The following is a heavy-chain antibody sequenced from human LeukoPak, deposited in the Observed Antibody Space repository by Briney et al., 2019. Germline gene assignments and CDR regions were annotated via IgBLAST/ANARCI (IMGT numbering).Heavy chain of an antibody. V-gene: IGHV3-9*03. Sequence: GGSLRLSCAASGFTFDDYAMHWVRQAPGKGLEWVSGISWNSGSIGYADSVKGRFTISRDNAKNSLYLQMNSLRAEDMALYYCAKDFGSGYCSSTSCNDAFDIWGQGTMVTVTS. CDR1: GFTFDDYA. CDR2: ISWNSGSI. D-gene: IGHD2-2*03. CDR3: AKDFGSGYCSSTSCNDAFDI. J-gene: IGHJ3*02.